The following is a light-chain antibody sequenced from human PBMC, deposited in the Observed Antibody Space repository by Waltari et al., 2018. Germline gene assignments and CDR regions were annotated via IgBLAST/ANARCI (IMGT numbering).Light chain of an antibody. J-gene: IGLJ3*02. Sequence: TVVTQETSLSVSPGGTVTLTFALTPCAVSTTSYATWYQQTPGQPPRTLVYKGSSRSSGVPDRFSGSVLGNTAALTITGAQADDESNYYCSLYMGSGIWVFGGGTKLTVL. CDR2: KGS. V-gene: IGLV8-61*01. CDR3: SLYMGSGIWV. CDR1: PCAVSTTSY.